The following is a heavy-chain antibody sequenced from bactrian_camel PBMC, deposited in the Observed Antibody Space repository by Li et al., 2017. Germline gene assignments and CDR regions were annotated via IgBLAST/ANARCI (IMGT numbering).Heavy chain of an antibody. CDR1: GYAARDLSDTC. V-gene: IGHV3S53*01. J-gene: IGHJ6*01. D-gene: IGHD2*01. Sequence: HVQLVESGGGSVQAGGSLRLSCAASGYAARDLSDTCMAWFRQTPGKEREAIAHFDGDRRAKYADSVKGRFTISQDNAKNTLYLQMDSLKPEDSAMYYCAAGLKWCRQGYPTADFRYLGQGTQVTVSS. CDR2: FDGDRRA. CDR3: AAGLKWCRQGYPTADFRY.